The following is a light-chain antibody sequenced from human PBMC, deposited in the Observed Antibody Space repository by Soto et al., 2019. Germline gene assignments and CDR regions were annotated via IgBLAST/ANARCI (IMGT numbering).Light chain of an antibody. CDR2: DTN. CDR3: LVSYSGARV. CDR1: TGAVTSGHY. V-gene: IGLV7-46*01. Sequence: QAVVTQEPSVTVAPGGTVTLTCGFSTGAVTSGHYPYWFQQKPGQAPRTLIYDTNNKHSWTPARFSGSLLGGKAALTLSGAQPEDEADYYCLVSYSGARVFGGGTKLTVL. J-gene: IGLJ2*01.